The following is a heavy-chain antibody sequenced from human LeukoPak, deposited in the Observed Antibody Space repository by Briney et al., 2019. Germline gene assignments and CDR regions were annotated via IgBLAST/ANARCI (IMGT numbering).Heavy chain of an antibody. V-gene: IGHV4-39*01. CDR3: ARHGSLYYYDSSGYDY. CDR1: GGSISGSSYY. D-gene: IGHD3-22*01. Sequence: PSETLSLTCTVSGGSISGSSYYWGWIRQPPGKGLEWIGSIYYSGSTYYNPSLKSRVTISVDTSKNQFSLKLSSVTAADTAVYYCARHGSLYYYDSSGYDYWGQGTLVTVSS. J-gene: IGHJ4*02. CDR2: IYYSGST.